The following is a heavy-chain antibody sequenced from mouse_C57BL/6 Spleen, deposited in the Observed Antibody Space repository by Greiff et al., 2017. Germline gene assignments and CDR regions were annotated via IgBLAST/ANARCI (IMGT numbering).Heavy chain of an antibody. Sequence: EVHLVASGGGLVKPGGSLKLSCAASGFTFSSYAMSWVRQTPEKRLEWVATISDGGSYTYYPDNVKGRFTISRDNAKNNLYLQMSHLKSDDTAMDYCARGGAITTTRYFDVWGTGTTVTVSS. CDR1: GFTFSSYA. V-gene: IGHV5-4*01. D-gene: IGHD1-1*01. J-gene: IGHJ1*03. CDR2: ISDGGSYT. CDR3: ARGGAITTTRYFDV.